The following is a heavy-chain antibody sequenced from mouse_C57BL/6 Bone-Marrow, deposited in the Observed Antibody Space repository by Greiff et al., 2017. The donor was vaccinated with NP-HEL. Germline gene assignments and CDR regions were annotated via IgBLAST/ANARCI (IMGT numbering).Heavy chain of an antibody. J-gene: IGHJ4*01. D-gene: IGHD1-1*02. Sequence: QVQLQQSGAELVRPGTSVKVSCKASGYAFTNYLIEWVKQRPGQGLAWIGVINPGSGGTNYTEKFKGKATLTADKSSSTAYMQLSSLTSEDSAVYFCLVPYAMDYWGQGTSVTVSS. CDR2: INPGSGGT. CDR1: GYAFTNYL. V-gene: IGHV1-54*01. CDR3: LVPYAMDY.